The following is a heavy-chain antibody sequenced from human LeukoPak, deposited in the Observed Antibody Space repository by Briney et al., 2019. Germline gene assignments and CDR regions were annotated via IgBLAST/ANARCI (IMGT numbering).Heavy chain of an antibody. Sequence: SQTLSLTCAISGDSVSSNSAAWNWIRQSPPRGLEWLGRTYYRSRWYNDYAVSVKSRIAIDPDTSKSQFSLQLNSVTPEDTAVYYCARDRWSYYFDYWGQGALVTVSS. V-gene: IGHV6-1*01. J-gene: IGHJ4*02. CDR3: ARDRWSYYFDY. CDR2: TYYRSRWYN. CDR1: GDSVSSNSAA. D-gene: IGHD6-13*01.